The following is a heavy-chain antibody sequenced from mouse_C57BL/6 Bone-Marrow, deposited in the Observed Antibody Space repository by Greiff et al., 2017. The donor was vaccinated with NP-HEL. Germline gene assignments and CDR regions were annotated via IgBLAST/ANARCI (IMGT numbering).Heavy chain of an antibody. CDR1: GFTFTDYY. J-gene: IGHJ1*03. V-gene: IGHV7-3*01. CDR3: ARSILLRYPWYFDV. CDR2: IRNKANGYTT. D-gene: IGHD1-1*01. Sequence: EVQVVESGGGLVQPGGSLSLSCAASGFTFTDYYMSWVRQPPGKALEWLGFIRNKANGYTTEYSASVKGRFTISRDNSQSILYLQMNALRAEDSATYYCARSILLRYPWYFDVWGTGTTVTVSS.